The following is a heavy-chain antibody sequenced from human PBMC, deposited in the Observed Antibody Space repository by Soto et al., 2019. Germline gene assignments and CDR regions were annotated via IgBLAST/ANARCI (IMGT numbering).Heavy chain of an antibody. Sequence: QVQLQESGPGLVKPSQTLSLTCTVSGDSISSGGYYWSWIRQPPGKGLEWIGYIYYSGTTYNNPSLKSRVTMSLDTSINQFSLKLSSVTAADTAVYYCARRALPQCINGVCYKDGFWDFWGQGALVTVSS. D-gene: IGHD2-8*01. CDR2: IYYSGTT. V-gene: IGHV4-31*03. CDR1: GDSISSGGYY. J-gene: IGHJ4*02. CDR3: ARRALPQCINGVCYKDGFWDF.